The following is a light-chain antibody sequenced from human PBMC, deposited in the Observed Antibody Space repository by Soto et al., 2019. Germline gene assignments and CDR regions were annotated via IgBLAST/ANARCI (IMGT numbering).Light chain of an antibody. CDR2: EVS. Sequence: QSALTQPASVSGSPGQSITISCTGTSSDVGGYNYVSWYQQHPGKAPKLIIYEVSNRPSGVSNRFSGSKSGNTASLTISGLQAEDEADYYCNSYTSSTTLLFGGGTKVTVL. CDR3: NSYTSSTTLL. CDR1: SSDVGGYNY. V-gene: IGLV2-14*01. J-gene: IGLJ2*01.